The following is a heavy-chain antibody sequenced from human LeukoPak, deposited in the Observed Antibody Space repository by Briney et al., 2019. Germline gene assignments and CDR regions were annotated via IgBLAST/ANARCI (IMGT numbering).Heavy chain of an antibody. V-gene: IGHV3-48*01. J-gene: IGHJ4*02. CDR1: GFTFSSYS. CDR3: ARAVGYCSSSICYRFDY. CDR2: ISSSSSTI. D-gene: IGHD2-2*01. Sequence: GGSLRLSCAASGFTFSSYSMIWVRQAPGKGLEWVSYISSSSSTIYYADSVKGRFTISRDNAENSLYLQMNSLRAEDTAVYYCARAVGYCSSSICYRFDYWGQGTLVTVSS.